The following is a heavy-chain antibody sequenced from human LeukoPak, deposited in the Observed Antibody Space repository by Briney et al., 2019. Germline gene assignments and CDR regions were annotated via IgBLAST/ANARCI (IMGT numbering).Heavy chain of an antibody. V-gene: IGHV4-34*01. D-gene: IGHD6-13*01. J-gene: IGHJ6*03. Sequence: PSETLSLTCAVYGGSFSGYYWSWIRQPPGKGLEWIGEINHSGSTNYNPSLKSRVTISVDTSKNQFSLKLSSVTAADTAVYYCAGEWAAADLLLYYYYMDVWGKGTTVTVSS. CDR2: INHSGST. CDR3: AGEWAAADLLLYYYYMDV. CDR1: GGSFSGYY.